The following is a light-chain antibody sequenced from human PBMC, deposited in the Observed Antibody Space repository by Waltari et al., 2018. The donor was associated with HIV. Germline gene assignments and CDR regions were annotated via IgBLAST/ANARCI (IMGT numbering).Light chain of an antibody. CDR1: RSAVGAYNF. Sequence: QSALTQPASVSGSPGQSITISCTGTRSAVGAYNFVSWYQQHPGKAPKLMNEDVSKRPSGISNRVSGAKAGNTASLTISGLQAEDEADYYCCSYTRSTRRVFGGGTKVTVL. CDR2: DVS. J-gene: IGLJ2*01. CDR3: CSYTRSTRRV. V-gene: IGLV2-14*03.